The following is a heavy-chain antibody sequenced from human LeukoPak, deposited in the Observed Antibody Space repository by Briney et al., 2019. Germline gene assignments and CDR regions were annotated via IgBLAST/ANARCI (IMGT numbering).Heavy chain of an antibody. CDR1: GYTFTGYY. J-gene: IGHJ6*03. Sequence: ASVKVSCKASGYTFTGYYMHWVRQAPGQGLEWMGWINPNSGGTNYAQKFQGRVTMTRDTSISTAYMELSRLRSDDTAVYYCARRRLDGYYYYMDVWGKGTTVTVSS. CDR2: INPNSGGT. D-gene: IGHD5-24*01. CDR3: ARRRLDGYYYYMDV. V-gene: IGHV1-2*02.